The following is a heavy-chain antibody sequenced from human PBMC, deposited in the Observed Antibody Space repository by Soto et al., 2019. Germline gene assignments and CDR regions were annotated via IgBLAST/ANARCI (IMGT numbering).Heavy chain of an antibody. CDR1: GFTFSSYS. J-gene: IGHJ5*02. Sequence: GGSLRLSCAASGFTFSSYSMNWVRQAPGKGLEWVSSISSSSSYIYYADSVKGRFTISRDNAKNSLYLQMNSLRAEDTAVYYCARDHIGGGLPTNWFDPWGQGTLVTVSS. CDR3: ARDHIGGGLPTNWFDP. CDR2: ISSSSSYI. D-gene: IGHD2-15*01. V-gene: IGHV3-21*01.